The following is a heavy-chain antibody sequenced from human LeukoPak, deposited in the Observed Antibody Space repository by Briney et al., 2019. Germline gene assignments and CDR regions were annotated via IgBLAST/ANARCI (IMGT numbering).Heavy chain of an antibody. CDR1: GFTFSSYA. D-gene: IGHD3-16*01. Sequence: GGSLRLSCAASGFTFSSYAMHWVRQAPGKGLEWVAVISYDGSNKYYADSVKGRFTTSRDNAKNSLYLQMNSLRAEDTAVYYCTRDLLGYAFDCWGQGTLVTVSS. CDR3: TRDLLGYAFDC. CDR2: ISYDGSNK. J-gene: IGHJ4*02. V-gene: IGHV3-30-3*01.